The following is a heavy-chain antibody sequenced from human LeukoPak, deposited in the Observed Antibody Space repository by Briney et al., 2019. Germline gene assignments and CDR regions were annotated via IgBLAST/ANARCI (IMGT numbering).Heavy chain of an antibody. V-gene: IGHV3-23*01. CDR2: ISGSGGGT. J-gene: IGHJ4*02. Sequence: GGSLRLSCAVSGITLSNYGMSWVRQAPGKGLEWVAGISGSGGGTNYADSVKGRFTISRDNSKNTLYLQMNSLRAEDTAVYYCARGGYYDFWSGHSNFDHWGQGTLVTVSS. CDR3: ARGGYYDFWSGHSNFDH. D-gene: IGHD3-3*01. CDR1: GITLSNYG.